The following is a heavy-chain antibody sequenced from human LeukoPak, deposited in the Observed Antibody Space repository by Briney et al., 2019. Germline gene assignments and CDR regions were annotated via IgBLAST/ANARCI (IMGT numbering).Heavy chain of an antibody. Sequence: PGGSLRLSCAASGFTFDDYAMHWVRQAPGKGLEWVSLISWDGGSTYYADSVKGRFTISRDNSKNSLYLQMNSLRTEDTALYYCAKPQWVDSYGGYAVEYFQHWGQGTLVTVSS. V-gene: IGHV3-43D*03. CDR3: AKPQWVDSYGGYAVEYFQH. D-gene: IGHD5-18*01. J-gene: IGHJ1*01. CDR1: GFTFDDYA. CDR2: ISWDGGST.